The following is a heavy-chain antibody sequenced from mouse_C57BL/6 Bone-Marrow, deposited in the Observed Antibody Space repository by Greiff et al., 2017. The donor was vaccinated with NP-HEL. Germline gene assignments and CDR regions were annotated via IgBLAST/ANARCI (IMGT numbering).Heavy chain of an antibody. Sequence: EVKLQESGGGLVKPGGSLKLSCAASGFTFSDYGMHWVRQAPEKGLEWVAYISSGSSTIYYADTVKGRFTLSRDNAKNTLFLQMTSLRSEDTAMYYCAGITTVVATYWYFEVWGTGTAVTVSS. CDR1: GFTFSDYG. CDR2: ISSGSSTI. D-gene: IGHD1-1*01. J-gene: IGHJ1*03. CDR3: AGITTVVATYWYFEV. V-gene: IGHV5-17*01.